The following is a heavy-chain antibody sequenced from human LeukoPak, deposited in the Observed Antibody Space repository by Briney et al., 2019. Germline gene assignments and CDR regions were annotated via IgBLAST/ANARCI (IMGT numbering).Heavy chain of an antibody. D-gene: IGHD3-22*01. CDR2: IYHSGST. V-gene: IGHV4-30-2*01. J-gene: IGHJ4*02. Sequence: PSETLSLTCAVSGGSISSGGYPWSWIRQPPGKGLEWIGYIYHSGSTYYNPSLKSRVTISVDRSKSQFSLKLSSVTAADTAVYYCARGDYYDSSGYYYFDYWGQGTLVTVSS. CDR3: ARGDYYDSSGYYYFDY. CDR1: GGSISSGGYP.